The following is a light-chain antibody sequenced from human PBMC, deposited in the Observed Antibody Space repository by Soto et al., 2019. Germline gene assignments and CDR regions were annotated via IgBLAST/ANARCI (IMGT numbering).Light chain of an antibody. CDR2: DAS. CDR3: QHYNEWPNI. CDR1: QSVSSD. Sequence: EIVMTQSPATLSVSPGERATLSCRASQSVSSDLAWYQQKPGQAPRLLIYDASTRATGIPVRFSGSGSGAEFTLTISSLQSEDFAVYYCQHYNEWPNIFGQGT. V-gene: IGKV3-15*01. J-gene: IGKJ2*01.